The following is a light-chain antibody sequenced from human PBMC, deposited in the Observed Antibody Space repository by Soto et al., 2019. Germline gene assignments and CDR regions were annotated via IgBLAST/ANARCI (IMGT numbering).Light chain of an antibody. V-gene: IGKV3-11*01. J-gene: IGKJ4*01. CDR2: DAS. Sequence: EIVLTQSPATLSLSPRGRATLSCRASQSVSSYLAWYHQKPGQAPRLLIYDASNRATGIPARFSGSGSGTDSALTISSLGPEDFAVYYCQQRSNWHPLTFGGGTKVDIK. CDR3: QQRSNWHPLT. CDR1: QSVSSY.